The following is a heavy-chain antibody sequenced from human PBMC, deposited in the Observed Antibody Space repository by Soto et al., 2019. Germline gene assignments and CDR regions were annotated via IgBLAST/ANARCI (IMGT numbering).Heavy chain of an antibody. Sequence: PSETLSLTCAVSGGSISSGGYSWSWIRQPPGKGLEWIGYIYHSGSTYYNPSLKSRVTISVDRSKNQLSLKLSSVTAADTAVYYCARTANYYDSSGYPYYFDYWGQGTLVTVSS. J-gene: IGHJ4*02. D-gene: IGHD3-22*01. CDR2: IYHSGST. CDR3: ARTANYYDSSGYPYYFDY. V-gene: IGHV4-30-2*01. CDR1: GGSISSGGYS.